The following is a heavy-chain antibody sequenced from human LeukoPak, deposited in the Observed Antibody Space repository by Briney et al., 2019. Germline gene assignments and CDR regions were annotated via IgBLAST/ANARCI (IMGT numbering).Heavy chain of an antibody. CDR1: GFSLSTSGVG. V-gene: IGHV2-5*01. J-gene: IGHJ4*01. CDR2: IYWNDNK. CDR3: AHFYYYDSSGYYPHFDY. Sequence: SGPTLVKPPQTLTLTCTFSGFSLSTSGVGVGWIRQPPGKALEWLALIYWNDNKRYSPSLKSRLTITKDTSENQVVLTMTNMDPVDTATYYCAHFYYYDSSGYYPHFDYWGHGTLVTVSS. D-gene: IGHD3-22*01.